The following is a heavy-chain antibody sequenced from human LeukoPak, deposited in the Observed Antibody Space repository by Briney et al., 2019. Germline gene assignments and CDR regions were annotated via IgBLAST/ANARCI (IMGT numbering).Heavy chain of an antibody. Sequence: SETLSLTCTVSGGSISSSSYYWGWIRQPPGKGLEWIGSIYYSGSTCYNPSLKSRVTISVDTSKNQFSLKLSSVTAADTAVYYCARRRYYYNPLFDYWGQGTLVTVSS. D-gene: IGHD3-10*01. V-gene: IGHV4-39*01. J-gene: IGHJ4*02. CDR2: IYYSGST. CDR1: GGSISSSSYY. CDR3: ARRRYYYNPLFDY.